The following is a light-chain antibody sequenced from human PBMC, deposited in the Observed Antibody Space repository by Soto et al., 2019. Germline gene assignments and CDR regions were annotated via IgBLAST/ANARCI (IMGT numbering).Light chain of an antibody. CDR1: SSDVGGYNY. V-gene: IGLV2-14*01. J-gene: IGLJ3*02. Sequence: QSALTQPASVSGSPGQSITISCTGTSSDVGGYNYVSWYQQHPGKAPKLMIYEVSNRSSGVSNRFSGSKSGNTASLTISGLQAEDEADYYCSSYTRSSTRVFGAGTKLTVL. CDR3: SSYTRSSTRV. CDR2: EVS.